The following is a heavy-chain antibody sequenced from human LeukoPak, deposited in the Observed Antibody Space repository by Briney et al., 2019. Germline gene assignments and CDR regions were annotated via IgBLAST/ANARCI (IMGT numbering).Heavy chain of an antibody. Sequence: SETLSLTCTVSGGSISSGDYYWSWVRQPPGKGLEWIGYIYNNGRTYYNPSLKSRVTISVDTSKNLFSLKVSSVTAADAAVYYCARGRSSSWSSFDYWGQGTLVTVSS. CDR1: GGSISSGDYY. J-gene: IGHJ4*02. CDR2: IYNNGRT. V-gene: IGHV4-30-4*01. CDR3: ARGRSSSWSSFDY. D-gene: IGHD6-13*01.